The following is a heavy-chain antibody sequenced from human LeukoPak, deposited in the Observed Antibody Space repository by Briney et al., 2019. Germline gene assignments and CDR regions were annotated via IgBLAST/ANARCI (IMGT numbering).Heavy chain of an antibody. Sequence: GASVKVSCKASEGTFNSYGISWVRQAPGQGLEWMGWISAYNGNTNYAQKLQGRVTMTTDTSTSTAYMELRSLRSDDTAVYYCASGPIVVVPAAMSYYYYYMDVWGKGTTVTVSS. J-gene: IGHJ6*03. CDR2: ISAYNGNT. CDR3: ASGPIVVVPAAMSYYYYYMDV. V-gene: IGHV1-18*01. CDR1: EGTFNSYG. D-gene: IGHD2-2*01.